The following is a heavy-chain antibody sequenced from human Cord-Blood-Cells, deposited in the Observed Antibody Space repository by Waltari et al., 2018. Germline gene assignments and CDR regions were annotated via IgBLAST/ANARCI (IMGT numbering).Heavy chain of an antibody. V-gene: IGHV1-69*01. J-gene: IGHJ4*02. CDR1: GGTSSSSA. CDR2: SIPIFGTA. Sequence: QVQLVQSGAEVKKPGSAVKLSCTASGGTSSSSAISWVRQAPGQGLEWMGGSIPIFGTANYAQKFQGRVTITADESTSTAYMELSSLRSEDTAVYYCARAYGGNFDYWGQGTLVTVSS. CDR3: ARAYGGNFDY. D-gene: IGHD4-17*01.